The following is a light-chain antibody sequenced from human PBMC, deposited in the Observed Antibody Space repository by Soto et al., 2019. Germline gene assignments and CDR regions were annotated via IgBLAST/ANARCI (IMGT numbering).Light chain of an antibody. Sequence: EIVVTQSPATLSLSPGERATLSCRASQSVSSYLAWYQQKPGQAPRLLIYDASNRATGIPARFSGSGPGTDFTLTISSLEPEDFAVYYCQQRSNWHEITFGQGTRLEIK. V-gene: IGKV3D-11*02. CDR1: QSVSSY. CDR2: DAS. J-gene: IGKJ5*01. CDR3: QQRSNWHEIT.